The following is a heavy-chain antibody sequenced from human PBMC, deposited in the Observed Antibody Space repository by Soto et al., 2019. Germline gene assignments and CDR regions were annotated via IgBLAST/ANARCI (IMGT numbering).Heavy chain of an antibody. CDR3: ARDHRKNVVMVPAAYYYYYMDV. CDR2: INAYNDNT. V-gene: IGHV1-18*01. J-gene: IGHJ6*03. CDR1: GYTFTSYG. Sequence: QVQLVQSGAEVKKPGASVKVSCKASGYTFTSYGITWVRQAPGQGLEWMGWINAYNDNTNYAEKIQGRFTMTTDTSTSRAYMELGSLRSDDTAVYYCARDHRKNVVMVPAAYYYYYMDVWGKGTTVTVSS. D-gene: IGHD2-15*01.